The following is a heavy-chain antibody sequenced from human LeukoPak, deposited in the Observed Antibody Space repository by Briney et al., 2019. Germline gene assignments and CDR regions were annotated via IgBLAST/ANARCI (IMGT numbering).Heavy chain of an antibody. Sequence: PSQTLSLTCTVSGGSISSGDYYWSWIRQPPGKGLEWIGYIYYSGSTYYNPSLKSRVTISVDTSKNQFSLKLSSVTAADTAVYYCARDVVRSYCSGGSCYLDYWGQGTLVTVSS. CDR1: GGSISSGDYY. V-gene: IGHV4-30-4*01. J-gene: IGHJ4*02. CDR3: ARDVVRSYCSGGSCYLDY. CDR2: IYYSGST. D-gene: IGHD2-15*01.